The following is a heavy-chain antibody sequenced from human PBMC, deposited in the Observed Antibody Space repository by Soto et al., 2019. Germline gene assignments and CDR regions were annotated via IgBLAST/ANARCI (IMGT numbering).Heavy chain of an antibody. CDR1: GFTFSSYW. Sequence: GGSLRLSCAASGFTFSSYWMHWVRQAPGKGLVWVSRINSDGSSTSYADSVKGRFTISRDNAKNTLYLQMNSLRAEDTAVYYCARHRGAYYYYGMDVWGQGTTVTVSS. J-gene: IGHJ6*02. D-gene: IGHD3-10*01. CDR2: INSDGSST. V-gene: IGHV3-74*01. CDR3: ARHRGAYYYYGMDV.